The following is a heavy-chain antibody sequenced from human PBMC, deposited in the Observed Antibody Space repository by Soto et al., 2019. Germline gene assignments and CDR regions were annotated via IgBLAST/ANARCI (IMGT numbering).Heavy chain of an antibody. CDR1: GFTFTSSD. J-gene: IGHJ5*02. CDR2: IVVGSGNT. Sequence: SIRISYTSSGFTFTSSDVQWVRQARGQRLEWIGWIVVGSGNTNYAQKFQERVTISVDTSKNQFSLKLSSVTAADTAVYYCARPLVSRGWFDPWGQGNLVTGSS. V-gene: IGHV1-58*01. CDR3: ARPLVSRGWFDP. D-gene: IGHD2-8*01.